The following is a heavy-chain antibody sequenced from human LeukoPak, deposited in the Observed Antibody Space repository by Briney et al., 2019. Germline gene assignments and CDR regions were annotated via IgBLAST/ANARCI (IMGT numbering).Heavy chain of an antibody. CDR1: GYTFTGYY. J-gene: IGHJ5*02. CDR3: ARGGYSSGGSLGFGP. V-gene: IGHV1-2*02. D-gene: IGHD6-19*01. Sequence: ASVKVSCKASGYTFTGYYMHWARQAPGQGLECMGWINPNSGATNYAQRFQGRVTVTRDTSISTAYMKLSRLTSDDTAVYYCARGGYSSGGSLGFGPWGQGTLVTVSS. CDR2: INPNSGAT.